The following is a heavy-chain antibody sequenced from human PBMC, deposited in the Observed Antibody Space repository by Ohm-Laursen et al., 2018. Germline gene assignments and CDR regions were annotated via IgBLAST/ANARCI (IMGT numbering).Heavy chain of an antibody. D-gene: IGHD3-10*01. CDR2: ISWNSGSI. V-gene: IGHV3-9*01. J-gene: IGHJ4*02. Sequence: SLRLSCAASGFTFADYAMHWVRQAPGKGLEWVSGISWNSGSIGYADSVKGRFTISRDNAKNSLYLQMNSLRAEDTALYYCAKAPVGESDEGFFDYWGQGTLVTVSS. CDR1: GFTFADYA. CDR3: AKAPVGESDEGFFDY.